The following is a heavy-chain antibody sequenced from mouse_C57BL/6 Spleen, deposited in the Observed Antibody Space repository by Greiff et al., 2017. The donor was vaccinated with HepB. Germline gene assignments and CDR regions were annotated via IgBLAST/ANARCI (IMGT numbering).Heavy chain of an antibody. J-gene: IGHJ2*01. CDR2: IYPGDGDT. CDR3: ARRGLGREYFDY. CDR1: GYAFSSYW. V-gene: IGHV1-80*01. D-gene: IGHD4-1*01. Sequence: VQLKESGAELVKPGASVKISCKASGYAFSSYWMNWVKQRPGKGLEWIGQIYPGDGDTNYNGKFKGKATLTADKSSSTAYMQLSSLTSEDSAVYFCARRGLGREYFDYWGQGTTLTVSS.